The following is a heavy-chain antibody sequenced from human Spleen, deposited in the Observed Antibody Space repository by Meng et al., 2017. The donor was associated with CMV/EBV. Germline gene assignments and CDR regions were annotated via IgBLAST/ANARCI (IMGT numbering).Heavy chain of an antibody. CDR1: Y. V-gene: IGHV4-39*01. Sequence: YCGYIRQPPGEGLEWIGTFYYSGSTYYNPSLESRVTMSVDTSQNQFSLKLTSVTAADTAVYYCARDSTDGYCTSANCLYFDYWGQGILVTVSS. D-gene: IGHD2-8*02. CDR2: FYYSGST. J-gene: IGHJ4*02. CDR3: ARDSTDGYCTSANCLYFDY.